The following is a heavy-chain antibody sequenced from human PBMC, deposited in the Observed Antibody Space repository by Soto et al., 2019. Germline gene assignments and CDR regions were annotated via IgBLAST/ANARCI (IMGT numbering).Heavy chain of an antibody. Sequence: RVPSAASGGNSIDHGSHRIRQAPGKGLEWLAFISADGSNEDYADSVTGRFTISTDKSRNTVFLQMNSLRAEDTALYYCARDLLYGMDVWGQGTTVTVSS. CDR3: ARDLLYGMDV. CDR2: ISADGSNE. J-gene: IGHJ6*02. V-gene: IGHV3-30*03. CDR1: GGNSIDHG. D-gene: IGHD2-15*01.